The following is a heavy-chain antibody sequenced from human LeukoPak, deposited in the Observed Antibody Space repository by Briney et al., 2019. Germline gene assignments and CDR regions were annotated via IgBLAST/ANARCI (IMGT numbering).Heavy chain of an antibody. CDR2: IRSSGNTI. J-gene: IGHJ5*02. CDR3: ARGFGLAYNWFDP. V-gene: IGHV3-48*03. Sequence: GGSLRLSCAASGFTFSSYDMNWVRQAPGKGLEWVSYIRSSGNTIYYADSVKGRFTISRDNVKNALFLQMNSLRADDTAVYYCARGFGLAYNWFDPWGQGTLVTVSS. CDR1: GFTFSSYD. D-gene: IGHD3/OR15-3a*01.